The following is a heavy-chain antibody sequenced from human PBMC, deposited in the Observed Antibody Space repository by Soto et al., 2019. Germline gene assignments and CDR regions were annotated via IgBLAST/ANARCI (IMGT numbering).Heavy chain of an antibody. Sequence: SETLSLTCTVSGGSISSYYWSWIRQPPGKGLEWIGYIYYSGSTNYNPSLKSRVTISVDTSRNQLSLKLSSVTAADTAVYYCARRYGYYFDYWGQGTLVTVSS. CDR2: IYYSGST. J-gene: IGHJ4*02. CDR1: GGSISSYY. CDR3: ARRYGYYFDY. D-gene: IGHD4-17*01. V-gene: IGHV4-59*08.